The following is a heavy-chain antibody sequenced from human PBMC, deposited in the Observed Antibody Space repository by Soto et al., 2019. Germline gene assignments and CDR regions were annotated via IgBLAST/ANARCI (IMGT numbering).Heavy chain of an antibody. Sequence: GGSLRLSCAASGFTFSSYWMSWVRQAPGKGLEWVANIKQDGSEKYDVDSVKGRFTISRDNAKNSLYLQMNSLRAEDTAVYYCARLSRYCSGGSCYFDGPNFDYWGQGTLVTVSS. J-gene: IGHJ4*02. CDR3: ARLSRYCSGGSCYFDGPNFDY. D-gene: IGHD2-15*01. CDR1: GFTFSSYW. CDR2: IKQDGSEK. V-gene: IGHV3-7*01.